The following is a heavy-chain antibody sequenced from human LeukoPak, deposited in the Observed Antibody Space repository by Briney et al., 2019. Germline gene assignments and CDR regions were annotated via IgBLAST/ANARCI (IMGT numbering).Heavy chain of an antibody. CDR3: ARFFSRTRLVDY. J-gene: IGHJ4*02. CDR2: ISAYNGNT. Sequence: ASVKLSCTASGYTFTSYGISWVRQAPGQGLEWMGWISAYNGNTNYAQKLQGRVTMTTDSSTSTAYMELRSLRSDDTAVYYCARFFSRTRLVDYWGQGTLVTVAS. CDR1: GYTFTSYG. V-gene: IGHV1-18*04. D-gene: IGHD1-14*01.